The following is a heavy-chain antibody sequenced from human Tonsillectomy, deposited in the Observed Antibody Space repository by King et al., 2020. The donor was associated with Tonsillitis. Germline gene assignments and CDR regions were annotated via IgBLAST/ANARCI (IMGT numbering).Heavy chain of an antibody. Sequence: VQLQESGPGLVKPSETLSLTCTVSGAYISSYYWSWIRPPPGKGLEWIGYIFYSGSTNYNPSLKSRDTTSLDTSKNQFSLKLSSVTAAETSVYYCARSRLTALAYSSSWHPRGGCMDVWGQGTTVTVSS. J-gene: IGHJ6*02. V-gene: IGHV4-59*08. CDR1: GAYISSYY. CDR3: ARSRLTALAYSSSWHPRGGCMDV. CDR2: IFYSGST. D-gene: IGHD6-13*01.